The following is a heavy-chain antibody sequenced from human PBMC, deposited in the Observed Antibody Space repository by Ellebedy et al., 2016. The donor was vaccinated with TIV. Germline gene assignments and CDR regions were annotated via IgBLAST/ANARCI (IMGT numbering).Heavy chain of an antibody. CDR2: IKHDGGEK. D-gene: IGHD1-26*01. Sequence: PGGSLRLSCVVSGFTFSNSWMTWVRQAPGKGLQWVATIKHDGGEKYYVDSVKGRFSISRDNAKNSVYQQMNSLRAEDTAFYYCATTPKGGSSDYWGQGTLVTVSS. CDR3: ATTPKGGSSDY. J-gene: IGHJ4*02. CDR1: GFTFSNSW. V-gene: IGHV3-7*03.